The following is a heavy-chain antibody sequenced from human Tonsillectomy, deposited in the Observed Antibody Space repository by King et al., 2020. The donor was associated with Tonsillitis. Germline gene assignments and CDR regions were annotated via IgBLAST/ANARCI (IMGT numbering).Heavy chain of an antibody. CDR3: ARSISGSFDY. Sequence: QLQESGPGAVKPSETLSLTCTVSGGSINSSDHYWAWIRQPPGKGLEWIGFMYYSGSIFYNPSLQSRITLSGGTSENRFSLKLSSVAAADTAVYFCARSISGSFDYWGQGALVTVSS. CDR1: GGSINSSDHY. D-gene: IGHD1-26*01. CDR2: MYYSGSI. J-gene: IGHJ4*02. V-gene: IGHV4-39*01.